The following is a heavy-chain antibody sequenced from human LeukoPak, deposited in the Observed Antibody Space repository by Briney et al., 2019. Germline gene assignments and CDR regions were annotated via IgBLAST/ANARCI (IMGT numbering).Heavy chain of an antibody. CDR2: IIPIFGTA. J-gene: IGHJ6*03. V-gene: IGHV1-69*01. Sequence: SMKVSCKASGGTFSSYAISWVRQAPGQGLEWMGGIIPIFGTANYAQKFQGRVTITADESTSTAYMELSSLRSEDTAVYYCASSARYYDFWSGRRAFYYYYYMDVWGKGTTVTVSS. CDR1: GGTFSSYA. D-gene: IGHD3-3*01. CDR3: ASSARYYDFWSGRRAFYYYYYMDV.